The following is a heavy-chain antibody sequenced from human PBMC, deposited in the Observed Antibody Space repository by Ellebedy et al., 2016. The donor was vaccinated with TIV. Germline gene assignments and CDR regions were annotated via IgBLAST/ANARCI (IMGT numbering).Heavy chain of an antibody. V-gene: IGHV3-30*18. CDR2: IPYDESDK. J-gene: IGHJ6*02. CDR1: GFTFSSYG. CDR3: AKARAAAYYYYYGMDV. D-gene: IGHD2-2*01. Sequence: GESLKISXAAPGFTFSSYGMHWVRQAPGKGLEWVAVIPYDESDKYYADSVKGRFTISRDNSKNTLYLQMNSLRAEDTAVYYCAKARAAAYYYYYGMDVWGQGTTVTVSS.